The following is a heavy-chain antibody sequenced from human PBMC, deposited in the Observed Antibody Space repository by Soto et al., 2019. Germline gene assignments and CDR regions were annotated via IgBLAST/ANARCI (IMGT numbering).Heavy chain of an antibody. CDR1: RFTFNDYY. CDR2: ISXSRSYK. D-gene: IGHD1-20*01. J-gene: IGHJ5*02. V-gene: IGHV3-11*05. Sequence: PXXSLRLSCAASRFTFNDYYMSWIRQAPGKGMEWXSYISXSRSYKNDEDXXKGRFNIXXDNDKNSLYLQMNRLRAEDTAVYYCARDPIKFDPWGQGTPVNVST. CDR3: ARDPIKFDP.